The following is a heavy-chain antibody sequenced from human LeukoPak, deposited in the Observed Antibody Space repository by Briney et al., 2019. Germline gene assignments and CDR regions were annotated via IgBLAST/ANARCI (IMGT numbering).Heavy chain of an antibody. CDR3: AKDRAVVAPLLAFDV. V-gene: IGHV3-9*01. J-gene: IGHJ3*01. D-gene: IGHD4-23*01. CDR2: ISWNSDKI. Sequence: GGSLRLSCVASGVTFDDYAVNWVRQAPGKGLEWVASISWNSDKIDYADSVKGRFTISRDTAKNSLYLQMNSLRSDDTALYYCAKDRAVVAPLLAFDVWSQGTMVTVSS. CDR1: GVTFDDYA.